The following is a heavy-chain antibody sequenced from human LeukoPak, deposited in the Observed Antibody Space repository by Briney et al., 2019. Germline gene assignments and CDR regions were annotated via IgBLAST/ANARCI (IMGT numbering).Heavy chain of an antibody. D-gene: IGHD5-12*01. CDR3: ARYQHRIVATLDAFDI. Sequence: SVKVSCKASGGTFSSYAISWVRQAPGQELEWMGRIIPILGIANYAQKFQGRVTITADKFTSTAYMELSSLRSEDTAVYYCARYQHRIVATLDAFDIWGQGTMVTVSS. V-gene: IGHV1-69*04. CDR2: IIPILGIA. J-gene: IGHJ3*02. CDR1: GGTFSSYA.